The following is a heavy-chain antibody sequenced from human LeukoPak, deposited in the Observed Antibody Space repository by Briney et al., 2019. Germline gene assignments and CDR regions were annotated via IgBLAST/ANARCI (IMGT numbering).Heavy chain of an antibody. V-gene: IGHV3-7*01. J-gene: IGHJ6*02. D-gene: IGHD6-19*01. Sequence: GGSLRHSCAASGFTFSSYWMSWVRQAPGKGLEWVANIKQDGSEKYYVDSVKGRFTISRDNAKNSLYLQMNSLRAEDTAVYYCARDPYSSGWPSYYYYGMDVWGQGTTVTVSS. CDR3: ARDPYSSGWPSYYYYGMDV. CDR2: IKQDGSEK. CDR1: GFTFSSYW.